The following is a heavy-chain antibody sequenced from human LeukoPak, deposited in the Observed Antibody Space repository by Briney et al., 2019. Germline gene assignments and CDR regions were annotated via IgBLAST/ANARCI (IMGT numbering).Heavy chain of an antibody. J-gene: IGHJ6*04. V-gene: IGHV4-4*02. CDR3: ARAYCSGGSCYIGYYYYGMDV. CDR2: IYHSGST. Sequence: SETLSLTCALSGGSISSSNWWSWVRQPPGKGLEGIGEIYHSGSTNYNPSLKSRVTISVDKSKNQFSLKLSSVPAADTAVYYCARAYCSGGSCYIGYYYYGMDVWGKGTTVTVSS. D-gene: IGHD2-15*01. CDR1: GGSISSSNW.